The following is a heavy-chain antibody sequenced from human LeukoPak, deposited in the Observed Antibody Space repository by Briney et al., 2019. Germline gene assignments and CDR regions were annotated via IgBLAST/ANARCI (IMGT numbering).Heavy chain of an antibody. CDR1: GGSISSYY. J-gene: IGHJ4*02. CDR3: AREWYDHFDY. CDR2: IYYSGST. D-gene: IGHD1-14*01. Sequence: PSETLSLTCTVSGGSISSYYWSWIRQPPGKGLEWIGYIYYSGSTNYNPPLKSRVTISVDTSKNQFSLKLSSVTAADTAVYYCAREWYDHFDYWGQGTLVTVSS. V-gene: IGHV4-59*01.